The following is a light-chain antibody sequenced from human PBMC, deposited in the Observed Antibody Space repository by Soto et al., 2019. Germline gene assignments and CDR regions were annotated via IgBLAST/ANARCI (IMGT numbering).Light chain of an antibody. CDR2: LNNDGSH. J-gene: IGLJ1*01. Sequence: QPVLTQSPSASASLGASVKLTCTLSSGHSSYAIAWHQQQPEKGPRYLMKLNNDGSHSKGDGIPDRFSGSSSGAERYLTISSLQSEDEADYYCQTWGTGPFVFGTGTKVNVL. V-gene: IGLV4-69*01. CDR3: QTWGTGPFV. CDR1: SGHSSYA.